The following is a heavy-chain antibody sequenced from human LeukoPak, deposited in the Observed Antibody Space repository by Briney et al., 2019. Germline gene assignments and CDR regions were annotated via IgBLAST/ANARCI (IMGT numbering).Heavy chain of an antibody. J-gene: IGHJ4*02. V-gene: IGHV1-69*04. D-gene: IGHD6-19*01. CDR1: GGTFSSYA. CDR2: IIPILGIA. CDR3: ARVIAVYGSGWDYYFDY. Sequence: SVKVSCKASGGTFSSYAISWVRQAPGQGLEWMGRIIPILGIANYAQKFQGRVTITADKSTSTAYMELSSLRSEDTAVYYCARVIAVYGSGWDYYFDYWGQGTLVTVSS.